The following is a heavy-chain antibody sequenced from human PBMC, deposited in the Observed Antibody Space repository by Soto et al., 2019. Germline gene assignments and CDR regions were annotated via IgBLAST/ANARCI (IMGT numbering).Heavy chain of an antibody. V-gene: IGHV4-34*01. CDR1: GGSFSGYS. D-gene: IGHD4-17*01. CDR2: INHSGST. Sequence: SETLSLTCAVYGGSFSGYSWSWIRQPPGKGLEWIGEINHSGSTNYSPSLKSRVTISVDTSKNQFSLRLTSVTAADTAVYYCARGRVKFLSSVTTGKFDPWGQGTLVTVSS. J-gene: IGHJ5*02. CDR3: ARGRVKFLSSVTTGKFDP.